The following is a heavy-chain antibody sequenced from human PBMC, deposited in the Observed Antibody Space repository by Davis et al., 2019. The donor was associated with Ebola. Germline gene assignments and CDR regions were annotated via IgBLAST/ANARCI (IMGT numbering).Heavy chain of an antibody. J-gene: IGHJ6*02. CDR1: GYTFTGYF. CDR2: INPNSGGT. CDR3: ARDTKLYYYYYGMDV. D-gene: IGHD2-2*01. Sequence: ASVKVSCKASGYTFTGYFMHWVRQAPGQGLEWMGWINPNSGGTNYAQKFQGWVTMTRDTSISTAYMELSRLRSDDTAVYYCARDTKLYYYYYGMDVWGQGTTVTVSS. V-gene: IGHV1-2*04.